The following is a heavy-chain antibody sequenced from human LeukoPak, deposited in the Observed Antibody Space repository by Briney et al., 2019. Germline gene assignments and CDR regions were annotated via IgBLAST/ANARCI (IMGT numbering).Heavy chain of an antibody. CDR1: GYSFTNYG. CDR3: ARSTLGIEFDY. CDR2: ISAYNDNA. D-gene: IGHD7-27*01. Sequence: GAPVKVSCKASGYSFTNYGISWVRQAPGQGLEWMGWISAYNDNAHYAQGLEGRVTMTSETSTRTAYMELRSLRSDDTAVYYCARSTLGIEFDYWGQGSLVTVSS. V-gene: IGHV1-18*01. J-gene: IGHJ4*02.